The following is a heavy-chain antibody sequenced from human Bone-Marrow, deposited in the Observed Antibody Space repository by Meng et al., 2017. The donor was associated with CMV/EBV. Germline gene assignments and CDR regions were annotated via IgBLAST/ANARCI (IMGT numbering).Heavy chain of an antibody. Sequence: GESLKISCAASGFTFDDYGMSWVRQAPGKGLEWVSGINWNGGSTGYADSVKGRFTISRDNAKNSLYLQMNSLRAEDTALYYCARTLGYCSSTSCYTEYYFDYWGQGTLVTGSS. D-gene: IGHD2-2*02. CDR2: INWNGGST. V-gene: IGHV3-20*04. CDR3: ARTLGYCSSTSCYTEYYFDY. J-gene: IGHJ4*02. CDR1: GFTFDDYG.